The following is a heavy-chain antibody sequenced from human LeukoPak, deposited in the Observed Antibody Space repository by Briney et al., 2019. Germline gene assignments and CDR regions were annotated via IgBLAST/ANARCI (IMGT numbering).Heavy chain of an antibody. CDR3: ARGEGYDFWSGYYTSDWYFDL. CDR1: GFTFSSYW. CDR2: INTDGSST. Sequence: PGGSLRLSCAASGFTFSSYWMHWVHQAPGKGLVWVSRINTDGSSTSYADSVKGRFTISRDNAKNTLYLQMNSLRAEDTAVYYCARGEGYDFWSGYYTSDWYFDLWGRGTLVTVSS. V-gene: IGHV3-74*01. J-gene: IGHJ2*01. D-gene: IGHD3-3*01.